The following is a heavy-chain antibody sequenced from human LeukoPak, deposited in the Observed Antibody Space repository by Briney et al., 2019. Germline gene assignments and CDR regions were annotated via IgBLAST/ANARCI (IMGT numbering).Heavy chain of an antibody. CDR2: ISSSGSTI. D-gene: IGHD5-18*01. CDR3: ARDARGYSYGYGIHNTFDY. Sequence: GGSLRLSCAASGFTSSDYYMSWIRQAPGKGLEWVSYISSSGSTIYYADSVKGRFTISRDNAKNSLYLQMNSLRAEDTAVYYCARDARGYSYGYGIHNTFDYWGQGTLVTVSS. CDR1: GFTSSDYY. J-gene: IGHJ4*02. V-gene: IGHV3-11*04.